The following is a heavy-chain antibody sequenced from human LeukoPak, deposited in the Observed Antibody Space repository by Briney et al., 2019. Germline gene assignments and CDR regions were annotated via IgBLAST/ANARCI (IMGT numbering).Heavy chain of an antibody. CDR2: INHSGST. CDR1: GGSFSGYY. J-gene: IGHJ6*02. D-gene: IGHD1-26*01. CDR3: ARGEPSGSYYHYYYYYGMDV. Sequence: SETLSLTCAVYGGSFSGYYWSWIRQPPGKGLEWIGEINHSGSTNYNPSLKSRVTISVDTSKNQFSLKLSSVTAADTAVYYCARGEPSGSYYHYYYYYGMDVWGQRTTVTVSS. V-gene: IGHV4-34*01.